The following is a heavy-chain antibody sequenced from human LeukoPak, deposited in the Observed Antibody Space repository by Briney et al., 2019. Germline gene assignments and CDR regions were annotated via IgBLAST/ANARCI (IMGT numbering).Heavy chain of an antibody. J-gene: IGHJ4*02. CDR2: IRYDGSNK. D-gene: IGHD2-2*01. CDR1: GFTFSSYG. CDR3: AKGGYCSSTSCHGIDY. Sequence: GGSLRLSCAASGFTFSSYGMHWVRQAPGKGLEWVAFIRYDGSNKYYADSVKGQFTISRDNSKNTLYLQMNSLRAEDTAVYYCAKGGYCSSTSCHGIDYWGQGTLVTVSS. V-gene: IGHV3-30*02.